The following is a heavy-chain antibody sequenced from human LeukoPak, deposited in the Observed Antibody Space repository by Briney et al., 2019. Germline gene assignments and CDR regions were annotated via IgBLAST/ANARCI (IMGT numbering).Heavy chain of an antibody. CDR2: ISSSSSYI. V-gene: IGHV3-21*01. CDR1: GFTFNSYR. CDR3: ARDGIAVAKY. D-gene: IGHD6-19*01. Sequence: AGGSLRLSCAASGFTFNSYRMNWVRQAPGKGLEWVSSISSSSSYIYYADSVKGRFTISRDNAKNSLYLQMNSLRAEDTAVYYCARDGIAVAKYWGQGTLVTVSS. J-gene: IGHJ4*02.